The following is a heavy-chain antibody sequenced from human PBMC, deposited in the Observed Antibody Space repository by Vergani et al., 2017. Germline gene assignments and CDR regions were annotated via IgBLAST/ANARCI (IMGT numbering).Heavy chain of an antibody. CDR1: GFTFDDYA. J-gene: IGHJ4*02. D-gene: IGHD4-23*01. Sequence: EVQLVESGGGLVQPGRSLRLSCAASGFTFDDYAMHWVRQAPGTGLEWVSGISWNSGSIGYADSVKGRFTISIDNAKNTLYLQMNSLRAEDTAVYYCARESYGGNSWPYYFDYWGQGTLVTVSS. V-gene: IGHV3-9*01. CDR3: ARESYGGNSWPYYFDY. CDR2: ISWNSGSI.